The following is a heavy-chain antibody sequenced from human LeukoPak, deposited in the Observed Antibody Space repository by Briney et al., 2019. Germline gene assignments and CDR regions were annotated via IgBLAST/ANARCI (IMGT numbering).Heavy chain of an antibody. D-gene: IGHD5-12*01. V-gene: IGHV3-21*01. J-gene: IGHJ5*02. Sequence: GGSLRLSCAASGFTFSSYSMNWVRQAPGKGLEWVSSISSSSSYIYYADSVKGRFTISRDNAKNSLYLQMNSLRAEDTAVYYCAREGIVATIGNWFDPWGQGTLVTVSS. CDR2: ISSSSSYI. CDR1: GFTFSSYS. CDR3: AREGIVATIGNWFDP.